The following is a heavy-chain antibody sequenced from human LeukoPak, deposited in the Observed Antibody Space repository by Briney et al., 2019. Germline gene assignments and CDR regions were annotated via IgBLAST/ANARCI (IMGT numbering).Heavy chain of an antibody. J-gene: IGHJ4*02. CDR2: IKQDGSEK. D-gene: IGHD6-25*01. V-gene: IGHV3-7*03. CDR1: GFSFNNYR. CDR3: VRGPHIAATSY. Sequence: PGGSLRLSCVASGFSFNNYRMTRVRQAPGKGLEWVANIKQDGSEKRYVDSVKGRFAISRDNAKKSLYLQINTLRAEDTAVYYCVRGPHIAATSYWGQGTLVTVSS.